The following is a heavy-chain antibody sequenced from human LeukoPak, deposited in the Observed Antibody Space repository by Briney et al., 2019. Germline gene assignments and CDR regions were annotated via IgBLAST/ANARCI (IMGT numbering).Heavy chain of an antibody. CDR3: ARGLYCSGGSCYGNGMDV. V-gene: IGHV4-34*01. J-gene: IGHJ6*02. CDR2: INHSGST. Sequence: SETLSLTCAVYGGSFSGYYWSWIRQPPGKGLEWIGEINHSGSTNYNPSLKSRVTISVDTSKNQFSLKLSSVAAADTAVYYCARGLYCSGGSCYGNGMDVWGQGTTVTVSS. CDR1: GGSFSGYY. D-gene: IGHD2-15*01.